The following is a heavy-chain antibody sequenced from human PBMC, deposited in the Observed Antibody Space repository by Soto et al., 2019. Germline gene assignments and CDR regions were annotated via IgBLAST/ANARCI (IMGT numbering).Heavy chain of an antibody. CDR3: ARVYGDYLDY. V-gene: IGHV4-59*01. CDR2: IYYSGST. Sequence: QVQLQESGPGLVKPSETLSLTCTVSGGSISSYYWSWIRQPPGKGLEWIGYIYYSGSTNYNPSLKGRATISVDTSTNQFSLKLTSVTAAHTAVYYCARVYGDYLDYWGQGTLVTVSS. J-gene: IGHJ4*02. CDR1: GGSISSYY. D-gene: IGHD4-17*01.